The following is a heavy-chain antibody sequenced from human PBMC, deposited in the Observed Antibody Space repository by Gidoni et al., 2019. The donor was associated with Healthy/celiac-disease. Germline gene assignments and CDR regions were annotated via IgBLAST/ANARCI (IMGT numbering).Heavy chain of an antibody. Sequence: QVQLVQSGAEVKKPGASVKVSCKASGYTFTSSDINWVRQATGQGLAWMGWMNPNSGNTGYAQKCQGRVTMTRNTSISTAYMELSSLRSEDTAVYYCARRKGGGLQMIYYYGMDVWGQGTTVTVSS. J-gene: IGHJ6*02. CDR3: ARRKGGGLQMIYYYGMDV. D-gene: IGHD5-12*01. CDR1: GYTFTSSD. CDR2: MNPNSGNT. V-gene: IGHV1-8*01.